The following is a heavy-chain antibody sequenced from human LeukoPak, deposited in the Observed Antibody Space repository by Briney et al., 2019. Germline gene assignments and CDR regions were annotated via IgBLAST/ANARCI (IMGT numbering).Heavy chain of an antibody. CDR1: GFTFSSYA. V-gene: IGHV3-30-3*01. D-gene: IGHD1-26*01. CDR3: AKSSGSYWDGGFDY. Sequence: GGSLRLSCAASGFTFSSYAMHWVRQAPGKGLEWVAVISYDGSNKYYADSVKGRFTISRDNSKNTLYLQMNSLRAEDTAVYYCAKSSGSYWDGGFDYWGQGTLVTVSS. CDR2: ISYDGSNK. J-gene: IGHJ4*02.